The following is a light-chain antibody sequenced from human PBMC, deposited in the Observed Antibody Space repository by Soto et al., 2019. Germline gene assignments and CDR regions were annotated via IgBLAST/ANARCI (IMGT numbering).Light chain of an antibody. CDR1: ISNIESNY. Sequence: QSVLTQPPSASGTPGQRVTISCSGGISNIESNYVYCYQQFPGAAPKLLIYRNNQPPSGVPDRFSASSFGTAAPLAISGLRSEDEAYYYCTSWDDSLNGPLFGGGTKVTVL. CDR3: TSWDDSLNGPL. CDR2: RNN. V-gene: IGLV1-47*01. J-gene: IGLJ3*02.